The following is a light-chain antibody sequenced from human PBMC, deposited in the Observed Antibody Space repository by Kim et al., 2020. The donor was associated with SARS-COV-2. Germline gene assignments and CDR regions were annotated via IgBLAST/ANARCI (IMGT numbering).Light chain of an antibody. Sequence: DIQMTQYPSSLSASVGDRVTITCRATQDIKNSLAWYQQVPGKAPKLLLFSPTRLESGVPSRFSGTASGSDYTLTISSLQPEDGATYYCQQYYPTVLTFGGGTKVDIK. J-gene: IGKJ4*01. V-gene: IGKV1-NL1*01. CDR2: SPT. CDR1: QDIKNS. CDR3: QQYYPTVLT.